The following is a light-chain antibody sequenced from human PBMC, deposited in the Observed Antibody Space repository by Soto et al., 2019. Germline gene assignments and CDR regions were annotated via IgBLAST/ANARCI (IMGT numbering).Light chain of an antibody. CDR3: SSYTSSNTRL. V-gene: IGLV2-14*01. CDR1: TSDVGGYNY. Sequence: QSALTQPASVSGSPGQSINISCTGTTSDVGGYNYVSWHQSHPGKAPNMMIYTVSNRPSGVSNRFSGSKSGNTASLTISGLRAEDEADYYCSSYTSSNTRLFGGGTKLTVL. J-gene: IGLJ2*01. CDR2: TVS.